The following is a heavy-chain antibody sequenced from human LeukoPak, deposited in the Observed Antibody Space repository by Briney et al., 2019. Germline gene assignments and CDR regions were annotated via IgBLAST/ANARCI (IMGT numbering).Heavy chain of an antibody. D-gene: IGHD1-1*01. Sequence: ASVKVSCKASGYTLTDYFMHWVRQTPGQGLEWMAWINPNSGGTNFAQKFQGRVTMTRDTSISAAYMELTSLTSDDTAVYYCAILTTGGWYFDLWGRGTLVTVSS. CDR1: GYTLTDYF. CDR2: INPNSGGT. CDR3: AILTTGGWYFDL. V-gene: IGHV1-2*02. J-gene: IGHJ2*01.